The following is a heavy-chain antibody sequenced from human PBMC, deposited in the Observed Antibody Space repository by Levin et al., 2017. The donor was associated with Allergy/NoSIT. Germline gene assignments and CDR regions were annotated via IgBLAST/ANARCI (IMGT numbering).Heavy chain of an antibody. J-gene: IGHJ3*02. CDR2: ISGSADTT. V-gene: IGHV3-23*01. Sequence: GESLKISCAASGFTFSTYAMGWVRQAPGKGLEWVSSISGSADTTYCADSLKGRFTISRDNSKNTLYLQMNNLRAEDAAGYYCAKALGSLDPFDIWGQGTMVTVSS. CDR1: GFTFSTYA. D-gene: IGHD7-27*01. CDR3: AKALGSLDPFDI.